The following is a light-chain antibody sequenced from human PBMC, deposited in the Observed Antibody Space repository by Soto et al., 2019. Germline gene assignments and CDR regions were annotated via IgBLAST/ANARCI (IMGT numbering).Light chain of an antibody. CDR3: QQRSNWPPT. V-gene: IGKV3-11*01. J-gene: IGKJ5*01. CDR2: DAS. CDR1: HSVSNY. Sequence: EIVLTQSPATLSLSPGERATLSCRASHSVSNYLAWYQQKPGQAPRLLIYDASNRATGIPARFSGSGSGTDFTLTISSLEPEDFGIYYCQQRSNWPPTFGQGTRLEIK.